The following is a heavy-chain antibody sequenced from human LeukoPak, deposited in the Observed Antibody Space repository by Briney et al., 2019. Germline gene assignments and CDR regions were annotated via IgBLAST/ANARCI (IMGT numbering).Heavy chain of an antibody. Sequence: ASVKVSCKASGYTFINFYIHWVRHAPGQGPEWMGIINSNGGSTIYNQKFQGRLTMTRDASTRTVYMDMSRLISEDTAVYYCGRGGHGTTIALAGTVDYWGQGTLVTVSS. V-gene: IGHV1-46*01. CDR2: INSNGGST. J-gene: IGHJ4*02. D-gene: IGHD6-19*01. CDR3: GRGGHGTTIALAGTVDY. CDR1: GYTFINFY.